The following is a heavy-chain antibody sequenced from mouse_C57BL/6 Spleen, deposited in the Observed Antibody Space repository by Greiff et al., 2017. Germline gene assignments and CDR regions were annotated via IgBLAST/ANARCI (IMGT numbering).Heavy chain of an antibody. D-gene: IGHD2-13*01. CDR1: GYTFTSYW. Sequence: QVQLQQPGAELVKPGASVMLSCKASGYTFTSYWMHWVKQRPGQGLEWIGMIHPNSGSTNYNEKLKSKATLTVDKSSSTAYMQLSSLTSEYSAVYYCARSTTVYYFYYWGQGTTLTVSS. CDR3: ARSTTVYYFYY. CDR2: IHPNSGST. J-gene: IGHJ2*01. V-gene: IGHV1-64*01.